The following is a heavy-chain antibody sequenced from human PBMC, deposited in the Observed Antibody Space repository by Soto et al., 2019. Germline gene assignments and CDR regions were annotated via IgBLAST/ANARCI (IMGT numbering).Heavy chain of an antibody. CDR2: ISGSGETT. Sequence: PGGSLRLSCAASGFTFSNYAMSWVRQAPGKGLEWVSGISGSGETTYYADSAKGRFTISRDNAENTLYLQMNSLRAEDTAVYYCASGLVEYSSSWYDYWGQGTLVTVSS. CDR1: GFTFSNYA. D-gene: IGHD6-13*01. J-gene: IGHJ4*02. V-gene: IGHV3-23*01. CDR3: ASGLVEYSSSWYDY.